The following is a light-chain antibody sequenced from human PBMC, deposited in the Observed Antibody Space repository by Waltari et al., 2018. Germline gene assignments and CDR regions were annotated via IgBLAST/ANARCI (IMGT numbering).Light chain of an antibody. CDR1: SSDVGNYKR. Sequence: QSALTQPASVSGSPGQSITISCTGTSSDVGNYKRVSWYQQHPGKAPKPVIYAVSKRPSGVSERFSGSKSGDMASLTISGLQPEDEAEYFCSSYAGSSKGVFGGGTKVTVL. CDR2: AVS. CDR3: SSYAGSSKGV. V-gene: IGLV2-23*02. J-gene: IGLJ2*01.